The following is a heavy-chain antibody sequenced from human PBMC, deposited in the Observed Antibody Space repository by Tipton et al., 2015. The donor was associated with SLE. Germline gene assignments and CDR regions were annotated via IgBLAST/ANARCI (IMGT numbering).Heavy chain of an antibody. Sequence: GLVKPSETLSLTCAVSGGSFNGYFWTWIRQSPGKGLEWIGEINHSGDTNYNPSLESRVSLSIDMSKNQFSLKLNSVTAADTALYYCARAEMTTEGSVFYYYVDVWGKGTTVTVSS. CDR2: INHSGDT. D-gene: IGHD5-24*01. CDR1: GGSFNGYF. J-gene: IGHJ6*03. V-gene: IGHV4-34*01. CDR3: ARAEMTTEGSVFYYYVDV.